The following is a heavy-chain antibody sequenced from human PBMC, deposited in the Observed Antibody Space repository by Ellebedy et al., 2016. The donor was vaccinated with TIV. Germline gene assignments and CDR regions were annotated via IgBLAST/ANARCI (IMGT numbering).Heavy chain of an antibody. Sequence: SETLSLTCAVSGGSISGSHWWSWVRQSPGTGLEWIGEISQSGSTNYNPSLKTRFTISLDKSKNQFSLKRSSVTAADTAVYYCARDVGWELPYFDYWGQGTLVTVSS. D-gene: IGHD1-26*01. CDR3: ARDVGWELPYFDY. J-gene: IGHJ4*02. V-gene: IGHV4-4*02. CDR1: GGSISGSHW. CDR2: ISQSGST.